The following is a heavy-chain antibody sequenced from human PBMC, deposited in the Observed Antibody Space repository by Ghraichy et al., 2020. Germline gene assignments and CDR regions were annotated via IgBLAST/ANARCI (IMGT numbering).Heavy chain of an antibody. CDR3: ARGYSSSWYEQRAGWFDP. CDR2: INSDGSST. J-gene: IGHJ5*02. Sequence: LSLTCAASGSTFSSYWMHWVRQAPGKGLVWVSRINSDGSSTSYADSVKGRFTISRDNAKNTLYLQMNSLRAEDTAVYYCARGYSSSWYEQRAGWFDPWGQGTLVTVSS. V-gene: IGHV3-74*01. CDR1: GSTFSSYW. D-gene: IGHD6-13*01.